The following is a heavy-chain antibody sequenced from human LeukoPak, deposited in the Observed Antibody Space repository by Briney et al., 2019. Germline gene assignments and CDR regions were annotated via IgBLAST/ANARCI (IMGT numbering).Heavy chain of an antibody. Sequence: PSETLSLTCTVSGGSISSGDYYWSWIRQPPGKGLEWIGYIYHSGSTYYNPSLKSRVTISEDRSKNQFSLKLSSVTAADTAVYYCAQRSDCSGGSCYPMGAFDIWGQGTMVTVSS. CDR3: AQRSDCSGGSCYPMGAFDI. J-gene: IGHJ3*02. CDR2: IYHSGST. V-gene: IGHV4-30-4*01. CDR1: GGSISSGDYY. D-gene: IGHD2-15*01.